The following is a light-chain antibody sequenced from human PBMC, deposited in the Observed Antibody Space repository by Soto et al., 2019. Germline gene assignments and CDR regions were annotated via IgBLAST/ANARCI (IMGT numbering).Light chain of an antibody. CDR3: QQRSNWPVT. CDR1: QSAGSY. J-gene: IGKJ1*01. CDR2: DAS. Sequence: EIVLTQSPATLSLSPGERATLSCRASQSAGSYLAWYQQKPGQTPRLLIYDASNRATDIPAKFSGSGSGTDFTLTISSLEPEDFAVYYCQQRSNWPVTFGQGTRVEIK. V-gene: IGKV3-11*01.